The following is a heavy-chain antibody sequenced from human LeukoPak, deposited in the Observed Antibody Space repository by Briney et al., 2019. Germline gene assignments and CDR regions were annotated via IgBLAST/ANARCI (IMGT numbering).Heavy chain of an antibody. D-gene: IGHD3-22*01. CDR1: GVSISSSGYY. CDR2: IYHSGST. Sequence: SETLSLTCTVSGVSISSSGYYCGWIRQPPGKGLGWIGSIYHSGSTYYNPSLKSRVTISVDTSKNQFSLKLSSVTAADTAVYYCARLDSSGLSIPIDYWGQGTLVTVSS. CDR3: ARLDSSGLSIPIDY. V-gene: IGHV4-39*01. J-gene: IGHJ4*02.